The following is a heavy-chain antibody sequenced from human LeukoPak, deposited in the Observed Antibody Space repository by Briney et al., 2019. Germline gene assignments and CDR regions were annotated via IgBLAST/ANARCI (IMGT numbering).Heavy chain of an antibody. CDR2: IKQEGSEK. CDR1: GFTSSSYW. J-gene: IGHJ4*02. CDR3: ARDRGSSGWYEFDS. V-gene: IGHV3-7*01. Sequence: PGGSLRLSCAASGFTSSSYWMRWVRQARGKGREGGANIKQEGSEKYYVDSVKGRFTISRDKAKNSLYLQMNSLRAEDTAVYYCARDRGSSGWYEFDSWGQGTLVTVSS. D-gene: IGHD6-19*01.